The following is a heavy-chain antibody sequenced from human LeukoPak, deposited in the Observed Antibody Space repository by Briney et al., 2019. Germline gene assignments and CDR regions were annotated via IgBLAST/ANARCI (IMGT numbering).Heavy chain of an antibody. CDR2: INHSGST. CDR3: ARHRRFLEWLSKYFDY. D-gene: IGHD3-3*01. CDR1: GGSFSGYY. V-gene: IGHV4-34*01. Sequence: PSETLSLTCAVYGGSFSGYYWSWIRQPPGKGLEWIGEINHSGSTNYNPSLKSRVTISVDTSKNQFSLKLSSVTAADTAVYYCARHRRFLEWLSKYFDYWGQGTLVTVSS. J-gene: IGHJ4*02.